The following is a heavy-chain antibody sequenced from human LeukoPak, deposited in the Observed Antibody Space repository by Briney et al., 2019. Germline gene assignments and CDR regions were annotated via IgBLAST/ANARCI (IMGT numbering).Heavy chain of an antibody. V-gene: IGHV3-30*02. CDR1: GFSFSSYG. CDR3: ARGIAVTTALGY. D-gene: IGHD4-17*01. CDR2: IRSDGSNK. Sequence: GGSLRLSCAGSGFSFSSYGMHWVRQAPGKGLEWMAFIRSDGSNKYYADSVKGRFTISRDNSKNTLYLQMNSLRAEDTAVYYCARGIAVTTALGYWGQGTLVTVSS. J-gene: IGHJ4*02.